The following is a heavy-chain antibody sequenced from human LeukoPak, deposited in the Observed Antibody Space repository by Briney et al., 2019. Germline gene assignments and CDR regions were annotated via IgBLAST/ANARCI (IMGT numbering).Heavy chain of an antibody. V-gene: IGHV4-38-2*02. Sequence: PSETLSLTCSVSGYSISSGYYWGWFRQPPGKGLEWIGSIFRSGSTNYSPSLMGRATVSVDTSKNQFSGTLTSVTAADTAVYFCARHVGSTGYCEHWGQGLLVTVSA. CDR2: IFRSGST. D-gene: IGHD3-9*01. CDR1: GYSISSGYY. J-gene: IGHJ4*02. CDR3: ARHVGSTGYCEH.